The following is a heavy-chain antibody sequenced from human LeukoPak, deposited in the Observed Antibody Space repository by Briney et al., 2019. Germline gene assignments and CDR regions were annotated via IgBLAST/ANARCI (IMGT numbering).Heavy chain of an antibody. J-gene: IGHJ4*02. D-gene: IGHD2-15*01. CDR1: GYSFTSYW. CDR3: ARVVCSGGSCYTYLLDY. Sequence: GESLKISCKGSGYSFTSYWISWVRQMPGKGLEWMGRIDPSDSYTNYSPSFQGHVTISADKSISTAYLQWSSLKASDTAMYHCARVVCSGGSCYTYLLDYWGQGTLVTVSS. CDR2: IDPSDSYT. V-gene: IGHV5-10-1*01.